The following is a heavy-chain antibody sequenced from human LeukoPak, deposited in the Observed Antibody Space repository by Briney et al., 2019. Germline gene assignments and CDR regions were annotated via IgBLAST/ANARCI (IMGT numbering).Heavy chain of an antibody. D-gene: IGHD1-26*01. CDR3: TRDSGTYNWFDP. CDR1: GFTFSDSA. Sequence: GGSLRLSCVASGFTFSDSAIHWVRQSSGKGLEWIGHMDKETNLYATALAASVKGRFTVSRDDSKNTAYLHMNSLKTEDAALYYCTRDSGTYNWFDPWGQGTLVTVSS. J-gene: IGHJ5*02. V-gene: IGHV3-73*01. CDR2: MDKETNLYAT.